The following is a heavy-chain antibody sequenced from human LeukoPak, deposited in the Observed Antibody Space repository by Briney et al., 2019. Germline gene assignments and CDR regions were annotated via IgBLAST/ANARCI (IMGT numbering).Heavy chain of an antibody. J-gene: IGHJ3*01. CDR2: ISGSAGST. CDR1: GFTFSNYA. Sequence: GGSLRLSCSVSGFTFSNYAMSWVRQAPGKGLEWVSGISGSAGSTYYADYVKGRFSISRDNSKNTVYLQMNRLRANDTAVYYCAKDLAYRSGWFLGAFDVWGQGTMVTVSS. CDR3: AKDLAYRSGWFLGAFDV. V-gene: IGHV3-23*01. D-gene: IGHD6-19*01.